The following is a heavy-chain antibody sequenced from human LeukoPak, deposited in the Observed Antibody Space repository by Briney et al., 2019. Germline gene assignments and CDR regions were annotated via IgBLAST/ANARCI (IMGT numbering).Heavy chain of an antibody. CDR3: ARYIAAAGSPGWFDP. CDR2: IYYSGRT. D-gene: IGHD6-13*01. V-gene: IGHV4-59*01. J-gene: IGHJ5*02. CDR1: GGSISSYY. Sequence: PSETLSLTCTVSGGSISSYYWSWIRQPPGKGLEWIGYIYYSGRTNYNPSLKSRVTISVDTSKNQFSLKLSSVTAADTAVYYCARYIAAAGSPGWFDPWGQGTLVTVSS.